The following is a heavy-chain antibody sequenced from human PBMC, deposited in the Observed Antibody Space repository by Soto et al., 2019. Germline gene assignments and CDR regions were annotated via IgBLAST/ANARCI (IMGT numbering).Heavy chain of an antibody. CDR2: IYWDDDK. V-gene: IGHV2-5*02. CDR3: AHCRQYQLPPPGFDP. CDR1: GFSLSTSGVG. D-gene: IGHD2-2*01. Sequence: QITLKESGPTLVKPTQTLTLTCTFSGFSLSTSGVGVGWIRQPPGKALEWLALIYWDDDKRYSPSLKSRLTITKDTSKNQVALTMTNMDPVDTATYYCAHCRQYQLPPPGFDPWGQGTLVTVSS. J-gene: IGHJ5*02.